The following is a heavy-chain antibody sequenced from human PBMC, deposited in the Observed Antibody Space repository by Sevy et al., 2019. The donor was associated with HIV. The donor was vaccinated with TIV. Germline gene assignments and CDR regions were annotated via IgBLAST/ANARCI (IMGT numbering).Heavy chain of an antibody. CDR2: IYYSGGT. D-gene: IGHD2-2*01. CDR3: ARGYRVVPAAIGGAFDI. V-gene: IGHV4-59*01. Sequence: SETLSLTCTVSGGSISSYYWSWIRQPPGKGLEWIGYIYYSGGTNYNPSLKSRVTISVDTSKNQFSLKLSSVTAADTAVYYCARGYRVVPAAIGGAFDIWGQGTMVTVSS. J-gene: IGHJ3*02. CDR1: GGSISSYY.